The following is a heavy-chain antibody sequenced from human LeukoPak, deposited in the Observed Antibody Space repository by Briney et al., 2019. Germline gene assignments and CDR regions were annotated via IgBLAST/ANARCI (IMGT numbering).Heavy chain of an antibody. V-gene: IGHV4-59*08. CDR3: AIYPDPLYFDY. CDR1: GGSISSYY. Sequence: SETLSLTCTVSGGSISSYYWSWIRQPPGKGLEWIGYIYYSGSTNYNPSLKSRVTISVDTSKNQFSLKLSSVTAADTAVYYCAIYPDPLYFDYWGQGTLVTVSS. J-gene: IGHJ4*02. CDR2: IYYSGST.